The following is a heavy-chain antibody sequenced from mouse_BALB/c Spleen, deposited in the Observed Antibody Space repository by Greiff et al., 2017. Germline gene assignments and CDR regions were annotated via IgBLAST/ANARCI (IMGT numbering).Heavy chain of an antibody. Sequence: VKLMESGPGLVQPSQSLSITCTVSGFSLTSYGVHWVRQSPGKGLEWLGVIWSGGSTDYNAAFISRLSISKDNSKSQVFFKMNSLQADDTAIYYCARNGHYYGSAWFAYWGQGTLVTVSA. CDR1: GFSLTSYG. V-gene: IGHV2-4-1*01. D-gene: IGHD1-2*01. CDR3: ARNGHYYGSAWFAY. J-gene: IGHJ3*01. CDR2: IWSGGST.